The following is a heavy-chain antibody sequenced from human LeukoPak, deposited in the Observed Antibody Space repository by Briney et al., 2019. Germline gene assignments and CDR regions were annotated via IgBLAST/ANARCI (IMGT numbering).Heavy chain of an antibody. J-gene: IGHJ6*02. CDR2: IYYSGST. CDR3: ARDRTVKYGMDV. D-gene: IGHD4-11*01. V-gene: IGHV4-31*03. Sequence: PSQTLSLTCTVSGGSISSGGYYWSWIRQHPGKGLEWIGYIYYSGSTYYNPSLKSRVTISVDTSKNQFSLKLSSVTAADTAVYYCARDRTVKYGMDVWGQGTTVTVSS. CDR1: GGSISSGGYY.